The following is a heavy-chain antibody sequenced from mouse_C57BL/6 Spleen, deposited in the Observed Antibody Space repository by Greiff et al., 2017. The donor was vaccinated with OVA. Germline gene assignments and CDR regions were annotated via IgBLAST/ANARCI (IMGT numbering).Heavy chain of an antibody. CDR2: ISSGSSTI. CDR3: ARDYGSRYYFDY. D-gene: IGHD1-1*01. J-gene: IGHJ2*01. CDR1: GFTFSDYG. V-gene: IGHV5-17*01. Sequence: EVMLVESGGGLVKPGGSLKLSCAASGFTFSDYGMHWVRQAPEKGLEWVAYISSGSSTIYYADTVKGRFTISRDNAKNTLFLQMTSLRSEDTAMYYCARDYGSRYYFDYWGRGTTLTVSS.